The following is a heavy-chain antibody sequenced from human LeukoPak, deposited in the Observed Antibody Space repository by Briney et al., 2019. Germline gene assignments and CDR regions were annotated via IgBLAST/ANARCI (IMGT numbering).Heavy chain of an antibody. CDR2: IYPGDSDT. V-gene: IGHV5-51*01. CDR3: ARIGSGSFNWLDP. Sequence: GASLKISYKGSGSSFTSYWIAWVRQMPGKGLEWMGIIYPGDSDTRYSPSFQGQVTISADKSISTAYLQWSSLKASGTAMYYCARIGSGSFNWLDPWGQGTLVTVSS. CDR1: GSSFTSYW. J-gene: IGHJ5*02. D-gene: IGHD3-10*01.